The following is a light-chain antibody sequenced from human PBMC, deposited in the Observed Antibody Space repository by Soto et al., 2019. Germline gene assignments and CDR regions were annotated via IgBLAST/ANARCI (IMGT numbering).Light chain of an antibody. J-gene: IGLJ2*01. CDR2: EVS. CDR3: SSYTSSSTLAVV. V-gene: IGLV2-14*01. Sequence: QSALTQPASVSGSPGQSITISCTGNSSDVGGYNYVSWYQQHPGKAPKLMIYEVSNRPSGVSNRFSGSKSGNTASLTISGLQAEDEADYYCSSYTSSSTLAVVFGGGTKVTVL. CDR1: SSDVGGYNY.